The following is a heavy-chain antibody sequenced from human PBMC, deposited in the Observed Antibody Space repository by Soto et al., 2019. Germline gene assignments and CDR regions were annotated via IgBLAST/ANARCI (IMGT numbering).Heavy chain of an antibody. Sequence: QVQLVQSGAEVKKPGASVKVSCKASGYTFTSYAMHWVRQAPGQRLEWMGRINAGNGNTKYSQKFQGRVTITRDTSASTAYMELSILRSEDTAVYYFARGYGGPIGWFDPWGHGTLVTVSS. CDR3: ARGYGGPIGWFDP. V-gene: IGHV1-3*01. J-gene: IGHJ5*02. CDR2: INAGNGNT. CDR1: GYTFTSYA. D-gene: IGHD3-16*01.